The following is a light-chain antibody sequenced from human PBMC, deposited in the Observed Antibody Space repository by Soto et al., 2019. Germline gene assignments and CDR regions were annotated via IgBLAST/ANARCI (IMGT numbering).Light chain of an antibody. CDR2: AAS. CDR1: QTISTN. V-gene: IGKV3-15*01. Sequence: ESLITQSPPTLSVFPGERATLSCRASQTISTNLAWYQQKPGQAPRLLISAASSRAPGIPARFSGSGSGTDFTLTISSLQSEDSAVYYCQHYNNRPPYTFGQGTKLEIK. J-gene: IGKJ2*01. CDR3: QHYNNRPPYT.